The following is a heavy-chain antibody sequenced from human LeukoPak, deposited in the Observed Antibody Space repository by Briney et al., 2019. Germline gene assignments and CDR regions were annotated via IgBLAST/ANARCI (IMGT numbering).Heavy chain of an antibody. J-gene: IGHJ4*02. Sequence: ASVKVSCKASGYTFTGYYMHWVRQAPGQGLEWMGWINPNSGDTNYAQNFQGRVTMTRDTSISTAYMELSRLRSDDTAVYYCAKDEGYSYGPNDYWGQGTLVTVSS. CDR3: AKDEGYSYGPNDY. D-gene: IGHD5-18*01. V-gene: IGHV1-2*02. CDR1: GYTFTGYY. CDR2: INPNSGDT.